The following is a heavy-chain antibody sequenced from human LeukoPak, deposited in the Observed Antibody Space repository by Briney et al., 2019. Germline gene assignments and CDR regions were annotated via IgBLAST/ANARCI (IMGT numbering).Heavy chain of an antibody. J-gene: IGHJ3*02. Sequence: SETLSLTCTVSGGSISSYYWSWIRQPPGKGLEWIGYIYYSGSTNYNSSLKSRVTISVDTSKNQFSLKLSSVTAADTAVYYCARYSSSWYAFDIWGQGTMVTVSS. CDR3: ARYSSSWYAFDI. CDR2: IYYSGST. V-gene: IGHV4-59*01. CDR1: GGSISSYY. D-gene: IGHD6-13*01.